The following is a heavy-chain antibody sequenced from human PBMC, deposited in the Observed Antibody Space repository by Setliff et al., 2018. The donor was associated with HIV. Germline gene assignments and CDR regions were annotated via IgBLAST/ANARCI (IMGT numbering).Heavy chain of an antibody. Sequence: GGSLRLSCAASGFTFSTYWMTWVRQAPGKGLEWVSAISGSGVSTYSADSVKGRFTISRDNSKNTLYLQLTSLRAEDTAVYYCATSPAAVTPRYFDFWGQGTLVTVSS. D-gene: IGHD4-17*01. V-gene: IGHV3-23*01. CDR3: ATSPAAVTPRYFDF. CDR2: ISGSGVST. J-gene: IGHJ4*02. CDR1: GFTFSTYW.